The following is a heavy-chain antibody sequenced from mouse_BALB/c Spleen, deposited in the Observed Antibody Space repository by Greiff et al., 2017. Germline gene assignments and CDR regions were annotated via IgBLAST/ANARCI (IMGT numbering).Heavy chain of an antibody. Sequence: EVQRVASGGGLVQPGGSRKLSCAASGFTFSDYGMSWVRQAPGKGPEWVAFISNFAYSIYYADTVTGRFTISRENAKNTLYLEMSSLRSEDTAMYYCARVTSYWYVDVGGAGNTVTVSS. CDR1: GFTFSDYG. CDR2: ISNFAYSI. CDR3: ARVTSYWYVDV. V-gene: IGHV5-15*02. J-gene: IGHJ1*01.